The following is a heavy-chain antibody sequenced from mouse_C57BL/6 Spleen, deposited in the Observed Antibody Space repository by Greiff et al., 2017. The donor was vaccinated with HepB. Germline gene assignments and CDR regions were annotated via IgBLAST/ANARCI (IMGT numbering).Heavy chain of an antibody. V-gene: IGHV1-22*01. CDR2: INPNNGGT. Sequence: VQLKQSGPELVKPGASVKMSCKASGYTFTDYNMHWVKQSHGKSLEWIGYINPNNGGTSYNQKFKGKATLTVNKSSSTAYMELRSLTSEDSAVYYCAREGVYDGYGYYAMDYWGQGTSVTVSS. J-gene: IGHJ4*01. CDR3: AREGVYDGYGYYAMDY. CDR1: GYTFTDYN. D-gene: IGHD2-3*01.